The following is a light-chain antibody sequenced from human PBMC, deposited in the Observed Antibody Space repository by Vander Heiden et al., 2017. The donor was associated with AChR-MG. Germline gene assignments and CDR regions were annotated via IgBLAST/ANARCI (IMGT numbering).Light chain of an antibody. CDR2: AAS. CDR1: QSVSRF. J-gene: IGKJ4*01. Sequence: EIVLTQSPATLSLSPGERATLSCRASQSVSRFLAWYQQRPGQAPRLLIYAASNRATGIPARFSGSGSGTDFTLTISSLETEDFAVYYCQQRSNWPLTFGGRTKVEIK. V-gene: IGKV3-11*01. CDR3: QQRSNWPLT.